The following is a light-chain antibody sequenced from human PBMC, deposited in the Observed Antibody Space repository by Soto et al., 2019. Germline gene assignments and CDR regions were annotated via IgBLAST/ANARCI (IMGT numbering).Light chain of an antibody. CDR2: AAS. CDR3: QQSYGTPWT. J-gene: IGKJ1*01. Sequence: DIHMTQSPSSLSASLRDRITITFRASQSISNHLNWYQQKPGKGPNLLIYAASSLQRGVPSRFSGSGSGRDFVLTISSLQPEDSATYYCQQSYGTPWTFGQGTKVDI. CDR1: QSISNH. V-gene: IGKV1-39*01.